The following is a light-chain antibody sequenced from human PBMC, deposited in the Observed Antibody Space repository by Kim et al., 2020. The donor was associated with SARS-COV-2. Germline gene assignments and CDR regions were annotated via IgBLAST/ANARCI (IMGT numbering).Light chain of an antibody. V-gene: IGLV3-19*01. CDR1: SLRSYY. J-gene: IGLJ3*02. CDR3: NSRDSSGNHWL. CDR2: GKN. Sequence: SSELTQDPAVSVALGQTVRITCQGDSLRSYYASWYQQKPVQAPVLVIYGKNNRPSGIPDRFSGSSSGNTASLTITGAQAEDEADYYCNSRDSSGNHWLFG.